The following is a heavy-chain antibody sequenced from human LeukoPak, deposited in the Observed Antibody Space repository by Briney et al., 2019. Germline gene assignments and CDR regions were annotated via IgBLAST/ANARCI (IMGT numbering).Heavy chain of an antibody. V-gene: IGHV4-59*05. D-gene: IGHD2-15*01. CDR3: ARHSYCSGGSCYRFDAFDI. CDR1: GGSINNYY. J-gene: IGHJ3*02. Sequence: PSETLSLTCTVSGGSINNYYWSWIRQPPGKGLEWIGSIYYSGSTYYNPSLKSRVTISVDTSKNQFSLKLSSVTAADTAVYYCARHSYCSGGSCYRFDAFDIWGQGTMVTVSS. CDR2: IYYSGST.